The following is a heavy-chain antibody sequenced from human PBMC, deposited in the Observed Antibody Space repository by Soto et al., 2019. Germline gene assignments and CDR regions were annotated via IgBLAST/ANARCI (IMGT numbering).Heavy chain of an antibody. CDR1: GFTFSSYA. D-gene: IGHD3-3*01. V-gene: IGHV3-30-3*01. CDR2: ISYDGSNK. J-gene: IGHJ6*02. CDR3: ARARTHDFWSGYSDYYYGMDV. Sequence: PGGSLRLSCAASGFTFSSYAMHWVRQAPGKGLEWVAVISYDGSNKYYADSVKGRFTISRDNSKNTLYLQMNSLRAEDTAVYYCARARTHDFWSGYSDYYYGMDVWGQGTTVTVSS.